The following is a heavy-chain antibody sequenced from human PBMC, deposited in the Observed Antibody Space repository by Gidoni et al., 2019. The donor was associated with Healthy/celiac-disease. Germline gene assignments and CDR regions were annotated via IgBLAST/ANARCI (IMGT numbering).Heavy chain of an antibody. Sequence: QVQLVQSGAEVKKPGSSVKVSCKASGGTFSSYAISWVRQAPGQGLEWMGGISPILGTANYAQKFQGRVTITADKSTSTAYMELSSLRSEDTAVYYCARGVAAAKNTYYFDYWGQGTLVTVSS. J-gene: IGHJ4*02. V-gene: IGHV1-69*06. CDR3: ARGVAAAKNTYYFDY. D-gene: IGHD6-13*01. CDR1: GGTFSSYA. CDR2: ISPILGTA.